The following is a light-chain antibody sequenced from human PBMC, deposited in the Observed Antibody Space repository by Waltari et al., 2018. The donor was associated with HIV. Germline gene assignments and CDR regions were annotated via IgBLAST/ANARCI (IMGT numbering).Light chain of an antibody. Sequence: QSALTQPASVSGSPGQSISISCTGTSSDVGGYNAVSWYQQHPAKAPKLVILEVSTRPSGVSHRFSGSKSGNRASLTISGLQAEDEAYYYCSSYTSSDTVVFGGGTKVTVL. CDR1: SSDVGGYNA. CDR3: SSYTSSDTVV. V-gene: IGLV2-14*01. CDR2: EVS. J-gene: IGLJ2*01.